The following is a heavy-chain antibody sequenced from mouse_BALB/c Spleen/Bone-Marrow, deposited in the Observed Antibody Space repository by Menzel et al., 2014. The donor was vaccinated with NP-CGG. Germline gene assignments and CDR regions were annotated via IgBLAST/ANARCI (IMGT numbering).Heavy chain of an antibody. J-gene: IGHJ3*01. Sequence: EVQRVESGAELVKPGASVELSCTASGFNIKDTYMHWVKQRPEQGLEWIGRIDPANGNTKYDPKFQGKATITADTSSNTAYLQLSSLTSEDTAVYYCARNGNYGAWFAYWGQGTLVTVSA. D-gene: IGHD2-1*01. CDR2: IDPANGNT. CDR3: ARNGNYGAWFAY. V-gene: IGHV14-3*02. CDR1: GFNIKDTY.